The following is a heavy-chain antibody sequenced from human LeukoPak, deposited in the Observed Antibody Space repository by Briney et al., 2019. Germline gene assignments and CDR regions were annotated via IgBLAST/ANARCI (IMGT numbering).Heavy chain of an antibody. J-gene: IGHJ4*02. CDR3: ARDLLPSGSYYGIDY. CDR2: MNPNSGNT. Sequence: ASVTDSCKSSLYTLTSYDINWVRQANGQGLEWMGWMNPNSGNTGYAQKFQGRVTMTRNTSIRTAYMELSSLRSEDTAVYYCARDLLPSGSYYGIDYWGQGTLVTVSS. V-gene: IGHV1-8*01. D-gene: IGHD1-26*01. CDR1: LYTLTSYD.